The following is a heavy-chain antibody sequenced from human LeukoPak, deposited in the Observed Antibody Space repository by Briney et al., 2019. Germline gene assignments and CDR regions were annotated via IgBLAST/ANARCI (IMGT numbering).Heavy chain of an antibody. CDR1: GFTFSDYY. CDR2: ISSSGSTI. D-gene: IGHD1-26*01. V-gene: IGHV3-11*01. CDR3: ARAAVAMGATFDY. Sequence: GGSLRLSCAASGFTFSDYYMSWIRQAPGKGLEWVSYISSSGSTIYYADSVKGRFTISRDNAKNSLYLQMNSLKAEDTAVYYCARAAVAMGATFDYWGQGTLVTVSS. J-gene: IGHJ4*02.